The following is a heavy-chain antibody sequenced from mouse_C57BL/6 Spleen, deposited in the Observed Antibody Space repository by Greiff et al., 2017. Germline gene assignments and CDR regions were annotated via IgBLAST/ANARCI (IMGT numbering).Heavy chain of an antibody. Sequence: EVMLVESGGGLVQPKGSLKLSCAASGFSFNTYAMNWVRQAPGKGLEWVARIRSKSNNYATYYADSVKDRFTISRDDSESMLYLQMNNLKTEDTAMYYCVRGNYDPRGFAMDYWGQGTSVTVSS. CDR1: GFSFNTYA. D-gene: IGHD2-4*01. CDR2: IRSKSNNYAT. V-gene: IGHV10-1*01. J-gene: IGHJ4*01. CDR3: VRGNYDPRGFAMDY.